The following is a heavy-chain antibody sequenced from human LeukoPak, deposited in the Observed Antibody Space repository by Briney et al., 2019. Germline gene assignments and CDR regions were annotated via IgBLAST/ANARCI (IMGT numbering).Heavy chain of an antibody. D-gene: IGHD3-16*01. CDR1: GFTFSSYS. CDR2: ISSSSSYI. V-gene: IGHV3-21*01. J-gene: IGHJ4*02. CDR3: ARTTPTFGGVIDY. Sequence: GSLRLSCAASGFTFSSYSMNWVRQAPGKGLEWVSSISSSSSYIYYADSVKGRFTISRDNAKNSLYLQMNSLRAEDTAVYYCARTTPTFGGVIDYWGQGTLVTVSS.